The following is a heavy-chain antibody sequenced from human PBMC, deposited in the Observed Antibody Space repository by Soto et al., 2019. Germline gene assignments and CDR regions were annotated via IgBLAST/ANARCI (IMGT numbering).Heavy chain of an antibody. V-gene: IGHV2-5*02. CDR1: GFSLRTSGVG. Sequence: QITLKESGPTLVKPTQTLTLTCTFSGFSLRTSGVGVGWIRQPPGKALEWLALIYWDDGKRYSPSLKSRLTITKDTSKNQVVLRMTNMDPVYTATYYCAHLTTGGFYFDYWCQGTLVTDSS. CDR2: IYWDDGK. CDR3: AHLTTGGFYFDY. D-gene: IGHD4-17*01. J-gene: IGHJ4*02.